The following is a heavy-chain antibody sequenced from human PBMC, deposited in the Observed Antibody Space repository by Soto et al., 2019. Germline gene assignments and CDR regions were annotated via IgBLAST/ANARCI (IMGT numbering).Heavy chain of an antibody. J-gene: IGHJ4*02. Sequence: SETLSLTCTVSGGSIDRSGYYCVWIRQPPGRGLELIGNIDYNGVTYSNPSLKSRVTISRDTSKDQFSLKLTSVTAADTALYYCGKVLVGATGHTDSDSWGPGTLVTVS. D-gene: IGHD2-15*01. CDR3: GKVLVGATGHTDSDS. CDR1: GGSIDRSGYY. CDR2: IDYNGVT. V-gene: IGHV4-39*01.